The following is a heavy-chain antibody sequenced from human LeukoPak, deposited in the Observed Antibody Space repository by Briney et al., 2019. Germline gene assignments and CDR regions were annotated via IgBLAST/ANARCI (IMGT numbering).Heavy chain of an antibody. J-gene: IGHJ4*02. CDR3: ARVGFATPYFDY. D-gene: IGHD2-2*03. Sequence: SETLSLTCSVSDSSITNGYYWGWIRQSPGKGLEWIGSIFQSGTAYYNPSLESRVAISVDTSKNQFSLSLKSVTAADTAMYYCARVGFATPYFDYWGQGALVTASS. CDR1: DSSITNGYY. V-gene: IGHV4-38-2*02. CDR2: IFQSGTA.